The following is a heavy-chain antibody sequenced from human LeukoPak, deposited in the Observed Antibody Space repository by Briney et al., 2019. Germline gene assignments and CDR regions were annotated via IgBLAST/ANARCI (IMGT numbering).Heavy chain of an antibody. CDR2: ISYDGSNK. V-gene: IGHV3-30*18. CDR1: GFTFSSYG. CDR3: AKGRGFDP. Sequence: WGSLRLSCAASGFTFSSYGMHWVRQAPGKGLEWVAVISYDGSNKYYADSVKGRFTISRDNSKNTLYLQMNSLRAEDTAVYYCAKGRGFDPWGQGTLVTVSS. J-gene: IGHJ5*02.